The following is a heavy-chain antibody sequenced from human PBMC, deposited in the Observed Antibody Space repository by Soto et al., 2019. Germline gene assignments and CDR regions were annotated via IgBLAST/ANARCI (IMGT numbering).Heavy chain of an antibody. D-gene: IGHD3-22*01. CDR3: ASGEMRYYYDSSGYRLDY. Sequence: SVKVSCKASGGTFSSYAISWVRQAPGQGLEWMGGIIPIFGTANYAQKFQGRVTITADESTSTAYMELSSLRSEDTAVYYCASGEMRYYYDSSGYRLDYWGQGTLVTVSS. V-gene: IGHV1-69*13. CDR1: GGTFSSYA. J-gene: IGHJ4*02. CDR2: IIPIFGTA.